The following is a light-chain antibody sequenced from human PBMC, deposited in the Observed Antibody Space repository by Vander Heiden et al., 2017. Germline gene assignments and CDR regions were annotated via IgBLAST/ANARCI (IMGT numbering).Light chain of an antibody. CDR2: EVS. CDR3: SSYTSSRGV. V-gene: IGLV2-14*01. Sequence: QSALTQPASVSGSPGQSITISCTGTSSDVGGYNYVSWYQQHPGKAPKLMIYEVSNRPSGVSNRFSGSKSGNTASLTISGLQAEDEADYYCSSYTSSRGVFGGGTKLTGL. J-gene: IGLJ2*01. CDR1: SSDVGGYNY.